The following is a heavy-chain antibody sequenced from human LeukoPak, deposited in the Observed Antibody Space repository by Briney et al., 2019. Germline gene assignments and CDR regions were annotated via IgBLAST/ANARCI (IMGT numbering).Heavy chain of an antibody. CDR1: GFTFSSYA. D-gene: IGHD6-19*01. Sequence: GGSLRLSCAASGFTFSSYAMSWVRQAPGKGLEWVAVISYDGSNKYYADSVKGRFTISRDNSKNTLYLQMNSLRAEDTAVYYCARDRGLSSGWYYFDYWGQGTLVTVSS. CDR2: ISYDGSNK. J-gene: IGHJ4*02. V-gene: IGHV3-30-3*01. CDR3: ARDRGLSSGWYYFDY.